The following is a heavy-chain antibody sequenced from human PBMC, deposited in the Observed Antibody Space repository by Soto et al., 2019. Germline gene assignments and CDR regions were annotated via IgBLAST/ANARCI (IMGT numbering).Heavy chain of an antibody. D-gene: IGHD6-13*01. V-gene: IGHV3-53*01. Sequence: QPGGSLRLSCAASGFTVSSNYMSWVRQAPGKGLEWVSVIYSGGSTYYADSVKGRFTISRDNSKNTLYLQMNSLRAEDTAVYYCARGHSSSWFSYYYYYGMDVWGQGTTVTVSS. CDR1: GFTVSSNY. CDR3: ARGHSSSWFSYYYYYGMDV. CDR2: IYSGGST. J-gene: IGHJ6*02.